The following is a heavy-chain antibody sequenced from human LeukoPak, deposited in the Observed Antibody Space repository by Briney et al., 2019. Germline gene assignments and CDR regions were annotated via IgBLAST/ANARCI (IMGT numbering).Heavy chain of an antibody. CDR2: ISGSDGST. CDR3: AKRYIGNYYFDH. Sequence: GGSLRLSCAASGFTFSSYAMSWVRQAPGRGLEWVSAISGSDGSTHYADSVKGRFTISRDNSKNVLYLHMNSLRAEDTAVYYCAKRYIGNYYFDHWGQGTLVTVSS. D-gene: IGHD3-16*02. CDR1: GFTFSSYA. V-gene: IGHV3-23*01. J-gene: IGHJ4*02.